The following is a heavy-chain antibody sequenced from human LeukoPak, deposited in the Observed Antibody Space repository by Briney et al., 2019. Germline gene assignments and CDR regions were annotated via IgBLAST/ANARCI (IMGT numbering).Heavy chain of an antibody. V-gene: IGHV3-30-3*01. CDR2: ISNDGSTK. Sequence: GGSLRLSCTASGFTFGDYAMSWVRQPPGKGLEWVTVISNDGSTKYYADSVRGRFTISRDNSKNTLYLQINSLRLDDTAVYYCARAMVRGVPFDYWGQGTLVTVSS. J-gene: IGHJ4*02. CDR1: GFTFGDYA. CDR3: ARAMVRGVPFDY. D-gene: IGHD3-10*01.